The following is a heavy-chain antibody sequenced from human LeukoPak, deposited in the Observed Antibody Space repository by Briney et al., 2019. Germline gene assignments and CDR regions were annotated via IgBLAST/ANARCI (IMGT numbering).Heavy chain of an antibody. CDR1: GGTFSSYA. CDR3: ARDGDYGGYVFEN. Sequence: ASVKVSCKASGGTFSSYAISWVRQAPGQGLEWMGGIIPIFGTANYAQKFQGRVTITTDESTSTAYMELSSLRSEDTAVYYCARDGDYGGYVFENWGQGTLVTVSS. CDR2: IIPIFGTA. J-gene: IGHJ4*02. D-gene: IGHD4-17*01. V-gene: IGHV1-69*05.